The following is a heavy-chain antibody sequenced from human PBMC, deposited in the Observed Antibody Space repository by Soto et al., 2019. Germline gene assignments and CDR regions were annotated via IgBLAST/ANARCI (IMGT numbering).Heavy chain of an antibody. CDR1: GSWGNFY. J-gene: IGHJ3*02. V-gene: IGHV4-39*01. CDR3: ARQGSCSGANCFSFLYSFDI. D-gene: IGHD2-15*01. CDR2: IHKIGST. Sequence: PSETLSLTCIVSGSWGNFYWGWIRQSPGKGLEWIGSIHKIGSTYYSPSLKRRLTLSVDSSKNQLSLRLTSVTAADTAVYYCARQGSCSGANCFSFLYSFDIWGQGTMVTVSS.